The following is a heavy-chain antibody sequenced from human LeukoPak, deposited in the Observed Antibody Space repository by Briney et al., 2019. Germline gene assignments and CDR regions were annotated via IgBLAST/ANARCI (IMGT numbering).Heavy chain of an antibody. V-gene: IGHV3-7*03. CDR3: AKRLAMTGTYHFDY. CDR1: GFPFSSYW. CDR2: IKQDGSKK. Sequence: TGGSLRLSCVASGFPFSSYWMTWVRQAPGKGLEWVANIKQDGSKKSYVDSVKGRFTISRDNSKNTLYLQMNSLRAEDTAVYYCAKRLAMTGTYHFDYWGQGTLVTVSS. J-gene: IGHJ4*02. D-gene: IGHD6-19*01.